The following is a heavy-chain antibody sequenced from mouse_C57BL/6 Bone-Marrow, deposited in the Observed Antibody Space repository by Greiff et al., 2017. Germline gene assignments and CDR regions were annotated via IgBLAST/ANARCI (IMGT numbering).Heavy chain of an antibody. CDR3: TRLKYYGSRWYFDV. CDR2: IDPETGGT. Sequence: QVQLQQSGAELVRPGASVTLSCKASGYTFTDYEMHWVKQTPVHGLEWIGAIDPETGGTAYNQKFKGKAILTADKSSSTAYMELRSLTSEASAVYDCTRLKYYGSRWYFDVWGTGTTVTVSS. CDR1: GYTFTDYE. D-gene: IGHD1-1*01. J-gene: IGHJ1*03. V-gene: IGHV1-15*01.